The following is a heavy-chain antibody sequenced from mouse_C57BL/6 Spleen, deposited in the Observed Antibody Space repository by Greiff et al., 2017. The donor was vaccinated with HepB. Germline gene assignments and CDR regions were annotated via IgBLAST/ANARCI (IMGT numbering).Heavy chain of an antibody. Sequence: QVQLQQPGTELVKPGASVKLSCKASGYTFTSYWMHWVEQRPGQGLEWIGNINPSNGGTNYNEKFKSKATLTVDKSSSTAYMQLSSLTSEDSAVYYCARYYGSSPYYYAMDYWGQGTSVTVSS. D-gene: IGHD1-1*01. J-gene: IGHJ4*01. V-gene: IGHV1-53*01. CDR1: GYTFTSYW. CDR2: INPSNGGT. CDR3: ARYYGSSPYYYAMDY.